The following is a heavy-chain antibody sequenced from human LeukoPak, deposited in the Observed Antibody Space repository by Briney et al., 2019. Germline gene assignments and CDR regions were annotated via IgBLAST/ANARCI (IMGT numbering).Heavy chain of an antibody. CDR1: GFTFSSYA. Sequence: PGGSLRLSCAASGFTFSSYAMSWVRQAPGKGLEWVSAISGSGGSTFYADSVKGRFTISRDNAKNSLYLQMNSLRAEDTAVYYCTRGTDGLWDFWGQGTLVTVSS. CDR3: TRGTDGLWDF. CDR2: ISGSGGST. V-gene: IGHV3-23*01. D-gene: IGHD2-8*01. J-gene: IGHJ4*02.